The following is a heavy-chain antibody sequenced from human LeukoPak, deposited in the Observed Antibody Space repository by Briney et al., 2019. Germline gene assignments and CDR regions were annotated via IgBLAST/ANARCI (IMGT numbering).Heavy chain of an antibody. Sequence: GGSLRLSCAASGFTFSSYEMNWVCQAPGKGLEWVSYISSSGSTIYYADSVKGRFTISRDNAKNSLYLQMNSLRAEDTAVYYCATLEVEFDYWGQGTLVTVSS. D-gene: IGHD3-3*01. V-gene: IGHV3-48*03. J-gene: IGHJ4*02. CDR2: ISSSGSTI. CDR3: ATLEVEFDY. CDR1: GFTFSSYE.